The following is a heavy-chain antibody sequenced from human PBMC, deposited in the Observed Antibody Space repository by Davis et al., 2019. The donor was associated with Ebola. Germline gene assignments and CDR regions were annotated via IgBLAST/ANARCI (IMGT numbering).Heavy chain of an antibody. V-gene: IGHV6-1*01. CDR1: GDSVSTAG. CDR2: TYYKSKWYN. Sequence: HSQTPSLTRAISGDSVSTAGWNWIRQSPSRGLEWLGRTYYKSKWYNDYAASVKSRITINPDTSKKQFSLQLTSVAHEDTAVYYCARGWLRSGFDFWGPGTMVTVSS. D-gene: IGHD5-24*01. CDR3: ARGWLRSGFDF. J-gene: IGHJ3*01.